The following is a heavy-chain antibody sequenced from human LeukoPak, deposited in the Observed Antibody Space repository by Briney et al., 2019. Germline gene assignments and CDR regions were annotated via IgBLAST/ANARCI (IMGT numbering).Heavy chain of an antibody. CDR3: AKRGYYYDSSGYYSRTYFDY. CDR1: GFTFSSYG. D-gene: IGHD3-22*01. CDR2: ISYDRSNK. V-gene: IGHV3-30*18. Sequence: GGSLRLSCVVSGFTFSSYGMHWVRQAPGKGLEWVAVISYDRSNKYYADSVKGRFTISRDNSKNTLYLQMNSLRAEDTAVYYCAKRGYYYDSSGYYSRTYFDYWGQGTLVIVSS. J-gene: IGHJ4*02.